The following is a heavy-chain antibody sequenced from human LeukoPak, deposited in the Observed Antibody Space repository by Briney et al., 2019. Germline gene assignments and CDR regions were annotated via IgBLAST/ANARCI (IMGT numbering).Heavy chain of an antibody. V-gene: IGHV4-34*01. D-gene: IGHD3-22*01. Sequence: SETLSLTCAVYGGSFSGYYWSWIRQPPGKGLEWIGEINHSGRTNYNPSLKSRVTISVDTSKNQFSLKLSSVTAEDTAVYYCAKGDYPTTMIVVVPKQYYGMDVWGQGTTVTVSS. J-gene: IGHJ6*02. CDR3: AKGDYPTTMIVVVPKQYYGMDV. CDR2: INHSGRT. CDR1: GGSFSGYY.